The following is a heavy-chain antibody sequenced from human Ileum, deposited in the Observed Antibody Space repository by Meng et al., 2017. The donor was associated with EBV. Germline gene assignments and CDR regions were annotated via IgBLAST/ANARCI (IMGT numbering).Heavy chain of an antibody. V-gene: IGHV4-61*01. Sequence: QVQLRESGPGLVKPSETLSLTCTGSGGSVSSAHSFWTWTRQPPGKGLEWIGYMSYSGSTNYSPPLESRVTISVDTSKNQFSLKLSSVTAADTAVYYCAGDPHSGSPHWGQGTLVTVSS. D-gene: IGHD1-26*01. J-gene: IGHJ4*02. CDR1: GGSVSSAHSF. CDR3: AGDPHSGSPH. CDR2: MSYSGST.